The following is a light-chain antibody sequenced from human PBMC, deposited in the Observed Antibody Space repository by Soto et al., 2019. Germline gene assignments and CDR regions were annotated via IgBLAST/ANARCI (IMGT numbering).Light chain of an antibody. CDR2: GAS. V-gene: IGKV3-20*01. J-gene: IGKJ2*01. Sequence: EIVLTQSPGTLSLSPGERATLSCRASQSVSSSYLAWYQQKPGQAPRLLIYGASTSATGIPDRFIGSGHGTDLPLTISRLEPEDFAVYYCQQYGSSPMYTFGQGTKLEIK. CDR3: QQYGSSPMYT. CDR1: QSVSSSY.